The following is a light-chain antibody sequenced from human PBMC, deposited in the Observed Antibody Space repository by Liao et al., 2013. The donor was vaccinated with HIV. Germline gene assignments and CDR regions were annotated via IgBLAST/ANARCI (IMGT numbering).Light chain of an antibody. V-gene: IGLV3-21*04. CDR2: YDS. CDR1: NIGSKS. J-gene: IGLJ3*02. Sequence: SYVLTQPPSVSLAPGKTARITCGGDNIGSKSVHWYQQKPGQAPVLVIYYDSDRPSGIPERISGSNSGNTATLTISGVEAGDEADYYCQVWYTGSDHPVFGGGTRLTVL. CDR3: QVWYTGSDHPV.